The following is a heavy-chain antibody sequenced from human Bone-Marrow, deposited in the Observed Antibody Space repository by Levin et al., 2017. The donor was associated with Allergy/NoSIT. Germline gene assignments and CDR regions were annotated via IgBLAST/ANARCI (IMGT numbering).Heavy chain of an antibody. CDR1: GGSISSGDYY. D-gene: IGHD6-13*01. CDR3: ARDVAPALSRRWEHYGDYYFDY. CDR2: ICCSGST. J-gene: IGHJ4*02. V-gene: IGHV4-30-4*01. Sequence: PSETLSLTCTVSGGSISSGDYYWSWIRQPPGKGREGIGYICCSGSTYYNPSLKSRVTISVDTSKNQFSLKLSSVTAADTAVYYCARDVAPALSRRWEHYGDYYFDYWGQGTLVTVSS.